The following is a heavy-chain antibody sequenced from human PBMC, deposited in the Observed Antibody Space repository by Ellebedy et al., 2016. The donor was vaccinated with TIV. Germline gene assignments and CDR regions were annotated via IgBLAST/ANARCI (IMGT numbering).Heavy chain of an antibody. CDR1: GFTISDHY. CDR3: ARASSREDQA. J-gene: IGHJ5*02. V-gene: IGHV3-48*02. CDR2: ISSSSSTM. D-gene: IGHD1-26*01. Sequence: GESLKISXAASGFTISDHYMHWVRQAPGKGLEWLSYISSSSSTMNYADSVKGRFTISRDNAKNSLYLQMNSLRDEDTGIYYCARASSREDQAWGQGTLVTVSS.